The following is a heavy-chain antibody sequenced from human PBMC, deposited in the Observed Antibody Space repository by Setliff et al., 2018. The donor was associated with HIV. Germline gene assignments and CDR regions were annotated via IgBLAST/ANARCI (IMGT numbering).Heavy chain of an antibody. CDR1: GGTFSGYY. CDR3: SRAQIAAPRPLDY. D-gene: IGHD2-21*01. J-gene: IGHJ4*02. V-gene: IGHV4-34*08. CDR2: INHKGVT. Sequence: SETLSLTCAVYGGTFSGYYWTWIRQSPERGLEWIGEINHKGVTNYSPSLMRRATISVDTSKNQFSLRLSSVTAADTALYFCSRAQIAAPRPLDYWGQGTLVTV.